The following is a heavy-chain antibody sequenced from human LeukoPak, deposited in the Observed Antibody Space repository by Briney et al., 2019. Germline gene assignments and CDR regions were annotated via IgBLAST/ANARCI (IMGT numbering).Heavy chain of an antibody. D-gene: IGHD2-2*01. CDR2: IDPSDSYT. J-gene: IGHJ6*02. CDR3: ASHYCSSTSCVGEYYYYGMDV. Sequence: GESLKISCKGSGYSFSNFWINWVRQMPGKGLEWMGRIDPSDSYTNYSPSFQGHVTISADKSISTAYLQWSSLKASDTAMYYCASHYCSSTSCVGEYYYYGMDVWGQGTTVTVSS. CDR1: GYSFSNFW. V-gene: IGHV5-10-1*01.